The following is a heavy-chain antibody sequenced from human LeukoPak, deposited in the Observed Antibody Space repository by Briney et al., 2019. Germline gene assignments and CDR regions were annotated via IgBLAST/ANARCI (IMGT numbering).Heavy chain of an antibody. CDR2: IYYSGST. D-gene: IGHD6-6*01. CDR1: GGSISSGDYY. Sequence: SETLSLTCTVSGGSISSGDYYWSWIRQPPGKGLEWIGYIYYSGSTYYNPSLKSRVTISVDTSKNQFSLKLSSVTAADTAVYYCARAGPIAARQWNWFDPWGQGTLVTVSS. V-gene: IGHV4-30-4*08. J-gene: IGHJ5*02. CDR3: ARAGPIAARQWNWFDP.